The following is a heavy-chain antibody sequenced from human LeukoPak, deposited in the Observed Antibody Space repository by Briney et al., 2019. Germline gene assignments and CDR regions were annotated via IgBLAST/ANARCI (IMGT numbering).Heavy chain of an antibody. D-gene: IGHD1-26*01. CDR2: ISAYIGHT. V-gene: IGHV1-18*01. CDR3: ATVVLSGWELLVFVKLVYAFDI. J-gene: IGHJ3*02. Sequence: GASVKVSCKASGYSFSSFGISWVRQAPGQGLEWMGWISAYIGHTNCSQKFQGRVTMTEDTSTDTAYMELSSLRSEDTAVYYCATVVLSGWELLVFVKLVYAFDIWGQGTMVTVSS. CDR1: GYSFSSFG.